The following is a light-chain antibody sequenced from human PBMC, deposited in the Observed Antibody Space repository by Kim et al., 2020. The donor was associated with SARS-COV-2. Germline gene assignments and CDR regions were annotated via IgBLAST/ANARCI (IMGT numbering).Light chain of an antibody. Sequence: TFGRYGNGTKNVHGYQQKPRQGPVPVILYYRERHSGIAERFPGSTSGNAATVTLSRGGARDLAEYACQVWDCNSVNPVFGTGTQLTVL. CDR2: YYR. CDR3: QVWDCNSVNPV. V-gene: IGLV3-21*04. CDR1: GNGTKN. J-gene: IGLJ3*02.